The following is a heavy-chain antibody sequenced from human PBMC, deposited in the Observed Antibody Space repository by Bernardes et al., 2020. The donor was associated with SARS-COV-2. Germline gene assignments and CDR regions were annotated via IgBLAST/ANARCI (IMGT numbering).Heavy chain of an antibody. Sequence: ASVKVSCKVSGYTLTELSMHWVRQAPGKGLEWMGGFDPEDGETIYAQKFQGRVTMTEDTSTDTAYMDLSSLRSEDTAVYYCGTSTPYCSSTSCYITWFDPWGQGTLVTVST. CDR2: FDPEDGET. CDR3: GTSTPYCSSTSCYITWFDP. D-gene: IGHD2-2*02. V-gene: IGHV1-24*01. J-gene: IGHJ5*02. CDR1: GYTLTELS.